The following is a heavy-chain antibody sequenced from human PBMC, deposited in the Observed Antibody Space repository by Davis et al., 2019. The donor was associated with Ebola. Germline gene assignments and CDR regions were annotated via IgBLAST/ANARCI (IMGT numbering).Heavy chain of an antibody. D-gene: IGHD4-17*01. V-gene: IGHV1-8*02. J-gene: IGHJ4*02. CDR1: GYTFTSYG. CDR2: IIPIFGTA. Sequence: ASVKVSCKASGYTFTSYGISWVRQAPGQGLEWMGGIIPIFGTANYAQKFQGRVTMTRNTSISTAYMELSSLRSEDTAVYYCARTDDYGDYGGFDYWGQGTLVTVSS. CDR3: ARTDDYGDYGGFDY.